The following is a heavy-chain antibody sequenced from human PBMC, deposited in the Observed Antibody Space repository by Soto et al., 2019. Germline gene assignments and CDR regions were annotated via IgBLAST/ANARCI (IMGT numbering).Heavy chain of an antibody. CDR2: IIPLFGSV. Sequence: QVQLVQSGAEVKKPGSSVKVSCKASGGTFSSYPISWVRQAPGQGLEWMGVIIPLFGSVNSAQKFQGRVTITADESTSTAYMELSSLRSKDTAVYYCARHRTTGTTKGYDYWGQGTLVTVSS. CDR1: GGTFSSYP. D-gene: IGHD1-1*01. J-gene: IGHJ4*02. CDR3: ARHRTTGTTKGYDY. V-gene: IGHV1-69*01.